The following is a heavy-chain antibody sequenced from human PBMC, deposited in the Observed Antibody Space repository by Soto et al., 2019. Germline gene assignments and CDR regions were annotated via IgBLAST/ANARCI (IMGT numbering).Heavy chain of an antibody. CDR1: GFAFSSYG. J-gene: IGHJ4*02. CDR2: ISYDGSLQ. Sequence: QAQLVESGGGVVQPGRCLRLSCAASGFAFSSYGMHWVRQAPGTGLEWVAVISYDGSLQHYADSVKGRFTISRDNSKNIVPLQMSILGAEDTDVYYCVSDRGYGHASVPYSWGQGNLVSVSS. CDR3: VSDRGYGHASVPYS. D-gene: IGHD5-18*01. V-gene: IGHV3-30*03.